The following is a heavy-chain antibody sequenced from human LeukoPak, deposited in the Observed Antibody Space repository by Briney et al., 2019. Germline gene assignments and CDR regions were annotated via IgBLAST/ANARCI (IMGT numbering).Heavy chain of an antibody. Sequence: SETLSLTCTVSGYSISSGYYWGWIPQPPGKGLEWIGSIYHSGSTYYNPSLKSRVTISVDTSKNQFSLKLSSVTAADTAVYYCAKGNGYSYGRYYFDYWGQGTLVTVSS. V-gene: IGHV4-38-2*02. J-gene: IGHJ4*02. CDR1: GYSISSGYY. CDR2: IYHSGST. D-gene: IGHD5-18*01. CDR3: AKGNGYSYGRYYFDY.